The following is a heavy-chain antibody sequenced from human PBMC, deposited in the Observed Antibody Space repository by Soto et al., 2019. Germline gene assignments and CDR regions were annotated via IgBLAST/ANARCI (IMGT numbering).Heavy chain of an antibody. CDR1: GFTFSSYA. Sequence: QVQLVESGGGVVQPGRSLRLSCAASGFTFSSYAMHWVRQAPGKGLEWVAVISYDGSNKYYADSVKGRFTISRDNSKNTLYLQMNSLRAEDTAVYYCARDPRRRIVVVPAAVDYWGQGTLVTVSS. V-gene: IGHV3-30-3*01. CDR3: ARDPRRRIVVVPAAVDY. D-gene: IGHD2-2*01. J-gene: IGHJ4*02. CDR2: ISYDGSNK.